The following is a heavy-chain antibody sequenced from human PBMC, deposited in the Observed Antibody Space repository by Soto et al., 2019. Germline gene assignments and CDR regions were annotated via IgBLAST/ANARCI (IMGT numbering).Heavy chain of an antibody. CDR3: AKDIVRYYSASGSYFDF. J-gene: IGHJ4*02. V-gene: IGHV3-23*01. Sequence: EVQLLESGGGLEQPGGSLRLSCAASGFTFSSYAMTWVRQAPGKGLQWVSGISGNGASTYYADSVKGRFTISRDNSKNRLYLQMNSRRAEDSALYYCAKDIVRYYSASGSYFDFWGQGTLVTVSS. CDR1: GFTFSSYA. CDR2: ISGNGAST. D-gene: IGHD3-10*01.